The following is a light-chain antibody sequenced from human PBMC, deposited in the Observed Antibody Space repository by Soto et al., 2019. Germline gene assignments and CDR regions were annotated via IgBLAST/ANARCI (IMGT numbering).Light chain of an antibody. CDR1: KLGDNY. CDR3: QAWDSSTGVV. Sequence: SYELTQPPSVSVAPGQTASITCSGDKLGDNYACWYQQKPGQSPVLVIYQDSKRPSGSPERFSGSNSGNTATLTISGTQAMDEADYYCQAWDSSTGVVFGGGTQLTVL. CDR2: QDS. V-gene: IGLV3-1*01. J-gene: IGLJ2*01.